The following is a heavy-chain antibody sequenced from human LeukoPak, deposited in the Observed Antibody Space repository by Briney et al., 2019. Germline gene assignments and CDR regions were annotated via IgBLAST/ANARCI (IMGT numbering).Heavy chain of an antibody. CDR1: GGSISNYY. J-gene: IGHJ3*02. V-gene: IGHV4-4*07. Sequence: SETLSFTCTVSGGSISNYYWSWIRQPAGKGLELIGRIYTSGSTNYNPSLKSRVTMSVDTSKNQFSLKLSSVTAADTAVYYCARSRCSSISCASRGAFDIWGQGTMVTVSS. CDR2: IYTSGST. D-gene: IGHD2-2*01. CDR3: ARSRCSSISCASRGAFDI.